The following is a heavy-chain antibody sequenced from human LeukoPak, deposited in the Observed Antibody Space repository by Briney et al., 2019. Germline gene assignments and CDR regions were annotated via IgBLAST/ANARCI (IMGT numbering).Heavy chain of an antibody. D-gene: IGHD6-19*01. Sequence: GGSLRLSCAASGFTFSSYAMSWVRQAPGKGLEWVSAISGSGGSTYYADSVKGRFTISRDNSKNTLYLQMNSLRAEDTAVYYCARDLYAWYSSGWSMDYWGQGTLVTVSS. CDR1: GFTFSSYA. V-gene: IGHV3-23*01. CDR2: ISGSGGST. J-gene: IGHJ4*02. CDR3: ARDLYAWYSSGWSMDY.